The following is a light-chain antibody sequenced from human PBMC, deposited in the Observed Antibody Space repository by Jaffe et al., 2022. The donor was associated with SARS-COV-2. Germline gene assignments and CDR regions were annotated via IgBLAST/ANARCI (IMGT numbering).Light chain of an antibody. V-gene: IGLV1-44*01. Sequence: QSVLTQPPSASGTPGQRVTISCSGSRSNIGNNPVNWYQQLPGTAPKFLMKSNSQRPSGVPDRFSDSKSGTSASLAISGLQSEDEADYYCATWDDSLNGWVFGGGTKLTVL. CDR3: ATWDDSLNGWV. CDR2: SNS. CDR1: RSNIGNNP. J-gene: IGLJ3*02.